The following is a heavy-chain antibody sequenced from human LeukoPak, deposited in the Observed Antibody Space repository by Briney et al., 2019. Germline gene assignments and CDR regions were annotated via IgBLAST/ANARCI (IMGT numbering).Heavy chain of an antibody. CDR2: IYYSGST. V-gene: IGHV4-39*07. D-gene: IGHD2-2*01. CDR1: GGSISSSSYY. Sequence: SETLSLTCTVSGGSISSSSYYWGWIRQPPGKGLEWIGSIYYSGSTYYNPSLKSRVTISVDTSKNQFSLKLSSVTAADTAVYYCARDLSSDCSSTSCYSGQFDPWGQGTLVTVSS. CDR3: ARDLSSDCSSTSCYSGQFDP. J-gene: IGHJ5*02.